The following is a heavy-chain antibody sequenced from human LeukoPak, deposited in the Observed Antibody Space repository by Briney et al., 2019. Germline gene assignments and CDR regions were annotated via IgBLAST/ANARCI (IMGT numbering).Heavy chain of an antibody. Sequence: GGSLRLSCVASGFTFSSYWMRWVRQAPGKGLEWVANISQEVSEKYYVDSVKGRFTISRDNAKNSLYVQMNSLRAEDTAVYYCARRGTMIVVVGHYYFDYWGQGTLVTVSS. CDR1: GFTFSSYW. J-gene: IGHJ4*02. D-gene: IGHD3-22*01. CDR3: ARRGTMIVVVGHYYFDY. V-gene: IGHV3-7*01. CDR2: ISQEVSEK.